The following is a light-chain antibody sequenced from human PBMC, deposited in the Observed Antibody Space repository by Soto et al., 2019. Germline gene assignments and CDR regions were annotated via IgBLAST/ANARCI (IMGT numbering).Light chain of an antibody. CDR1: QDVSQL. Sequence: DIHMTQSPSTLSASVGDTVTITCRASQDVSQLLAWYQERPGKPPKLLIYTESSLERGVPSRFRCRGSETELTIPIRDLQPDDFATYYCQHYDSYPYTFCDGTWLKIK. CDR3: QHYDSYPYT. CDR2: TES. V-gene: IGKV1-5*03. J-gene: IGKJ2*01.